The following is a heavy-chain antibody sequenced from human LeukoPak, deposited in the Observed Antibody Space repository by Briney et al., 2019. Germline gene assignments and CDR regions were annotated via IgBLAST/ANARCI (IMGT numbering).Heavy chain of an antibody. D-gene: IGHD1-26*01. J-gene: IGHJ4*02. CDR2: ISSNGGST. V-gene: IGHV3-64D*09. CDR3: VKPAYSGSYFSLDY. CDR1: GFTFSTYA. Sequence: GGTLRLSCSASGFTFSTYAMHWVRQAPGKGLEFVSAISSNGGSTFYADSVKGRFTISRDNSKDTLYLQMSSLRAEDTAVYYCVKPAYSGSYFSLDYWGQGTLVTVSS.